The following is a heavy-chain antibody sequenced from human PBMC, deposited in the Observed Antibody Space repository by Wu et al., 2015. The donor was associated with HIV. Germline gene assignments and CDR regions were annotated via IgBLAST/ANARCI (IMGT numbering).Heavy chain of an antibody. Sequence: QVQLVQSGAEVKKPGASVKVSCKVSGYTLTELSMHWVRQAPGKGLEWMGGFDPEDGETIYAQKFQGRVTMTEDTSTDTAYMELSSLRSEDTAVYYCATFLRYFDWLFYPAAFDIWGQGTMVTVSS. D-gene: IGHD3-9*01. CDR3: ATFLRYFDWLFYPAAFDI. V-gene: IGHV1-24*01. CDR2: FDPEDGET. J-gene: IGHJ3*02. CDR1: GYTLTELS.